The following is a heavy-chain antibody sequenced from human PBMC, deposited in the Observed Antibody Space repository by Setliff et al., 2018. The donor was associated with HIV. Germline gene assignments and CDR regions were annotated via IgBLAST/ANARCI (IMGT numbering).Heavy chain of an antibody. CDR3: ARVPNWGSAPFAYDV. D-gene: IGHD7-27*01. CDR2: ILDSGST. CDR1: GASISSGGYY. J-gene: IGHJ3*01. Sequence: PSETLSLPCTVSGASISSGGYYWNWIRQLPGKGLEWIGYILDSGSTYYNPSLRGRLSMSIDTSANQFSVGLTSVTAADTALYFCARVPNWGSAPFAYDVWGLGTMVTVSS. V-gene: IGHV4-31*03.